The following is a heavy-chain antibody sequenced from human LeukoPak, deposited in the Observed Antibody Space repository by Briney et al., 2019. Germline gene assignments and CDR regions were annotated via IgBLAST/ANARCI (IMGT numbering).Heavy chain of an antibody. V-gene: IGHV4-39*01. CDR2: FFYSGNT. D-gene: IGHD1-26*01. J-gene: IGHJ4*02. CDR3: AGTVGATFHFDY. CDR1: GGSISRSSYY. Sequence: SETLSLTCTVSGGSISRSSYYWGWIRQTPGKGLEWMGSFFYSGNTYYNPSLNSQVTISVETSKNQFSLRLSSVTAADTAVYYCAGTVGATFHFDYWGQGTLVTVSS.